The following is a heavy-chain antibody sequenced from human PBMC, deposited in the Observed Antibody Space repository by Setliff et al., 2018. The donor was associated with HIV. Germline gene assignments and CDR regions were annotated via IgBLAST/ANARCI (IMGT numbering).Heavy chain of an antibody. J-gene: IGHJ4*02. Sequence: SETLSLTCTVSGGSISSFTHHWGVIRQPPGKGLEWIGEITPSGDTNYIPSLKSRVTMSLDTSKNQFSLNLNSVTAADTAVYYCSNWNTTVDADSWGQGTLVTVSS. CDR2: ITPSGDT. D-gene: IGHD1-1*01. CDR3: SNWNTTVDADS. V-gene: IGHV4-39*01. CDR1: GGSISSFTHH.